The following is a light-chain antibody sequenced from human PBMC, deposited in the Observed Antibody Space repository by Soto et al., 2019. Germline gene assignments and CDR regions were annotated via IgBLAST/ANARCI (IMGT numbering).Light chain of an antibody. J-gene: IGLJ3*02. Sequence: QSVLTQPPSASGTPGQRVTISCSGSSSNIGSNTVNWYQQLPGTAPKLLIYSNNQRPSGVPDRFSGSKSGTSASLAISGLQSEDEVDYYCAACDDSLNGRVFGGGTKLTVL. CDR3: AACDDSLNGRV. V-gene: IGLV1-44*01. CDR1: SSNIGSNT. CDR2: SNN.